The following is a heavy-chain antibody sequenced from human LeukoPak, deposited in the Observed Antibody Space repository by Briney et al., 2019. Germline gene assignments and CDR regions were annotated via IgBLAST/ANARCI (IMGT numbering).Heavy chain of an antibody. Sequence: GGSLRLSCAASGFTFSDYWMTWVRQAPGKGLEWVANIRQDGGEKFYLDSVKGRFTISRDNAKNSLYLQMSSLRVEDTAVYYCASWAGNTQSDSWSGPFDYWGQGTLVTVSS. CDR1: GFTFSDYW. V-gene: IGHV3-7*02. CDR3: ASWAGNTQSDSWSGPFDY. J-gene: IGHJ4*02. CDR2: IRQDGGEK. D-gene: IGHD3-3*01.